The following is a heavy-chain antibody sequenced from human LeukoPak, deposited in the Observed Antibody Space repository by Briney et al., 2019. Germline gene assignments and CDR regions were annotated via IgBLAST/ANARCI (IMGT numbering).Heavy chain of an antibody. D-gene: IGHD2-15*01. J-gene: IGHJ4*02. V-gene: IGHV5-51*01. Sequence: GESLKISCKGSGYGFTNHWIAWVRQMPGKGLEWMGIIYPGDSDTRYSPSFQGQVTISVDKSISTAYLQWSSLEASDTAMYYCARRYCSGGICYYFDYWGQGSLVTVSS. CDR3: ARRYCSGGICYYFDY. CDR1: GYGFTNHW. CDR2: IYPGDSDT.